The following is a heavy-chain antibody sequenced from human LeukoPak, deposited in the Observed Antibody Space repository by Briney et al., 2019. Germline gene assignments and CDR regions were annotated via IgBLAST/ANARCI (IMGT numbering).Heavy chain of an antibody. D-gene: IGHD2-2*01. CDR3: ARVGTTNYYFYYMDV. CDR1: GFTFSTYT. CDR2: VSSSGGTI. V-gene: IGHV3-48*04. Sequence: GRSLRLSCAASGFTFSTYTMNWVRQAPGKGLEWVSYVSSSGGTIYYADSVKGRFTISRDNAKNSLYLQMNSLRAEDTAVYYCARVGTTNYYFYYMDVWGKGTTVTVSS. J-gene: IGHJ6*03.